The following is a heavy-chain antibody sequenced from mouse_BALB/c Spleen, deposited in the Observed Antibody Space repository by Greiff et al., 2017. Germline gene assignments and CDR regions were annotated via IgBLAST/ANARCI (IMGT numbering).Heavy chain of an antibody. D-gene: IGHD2-4*01. CDR1: GYTFTSYW. Sequence: QVQLKESGAELAKPGASVKMSCKASGYTFTSYWMHWVKQRPGQGLEWIGYINPSTGYTEYNQKFKDKATLTADKSSSTAYMQLSSLTSEDSAVYYCAREGDYDLYAMDYWGQGTSVTVSS. V-gene: IGHV1-7*01. CDR2: INPSTGYT. J-gene: IGHJ4*01. CDR3: AREGDYDLYAMDY.